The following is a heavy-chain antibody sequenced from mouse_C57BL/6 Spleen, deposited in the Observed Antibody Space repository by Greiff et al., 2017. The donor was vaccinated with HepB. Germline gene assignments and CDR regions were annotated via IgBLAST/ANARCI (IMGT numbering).Heavy chain of an antibody. D-gene: IGHD1-1*01. CDR1: GYTFTSYD. V-gene: IGHV1-85*01. Sequence: VMLVESGPELVKPGASVKLSCKASGYTFTSYDINWVKQRPGQGLEWIGWIYPRDGSTKYNEKFKGKATLTVDTSSSTAYMELHSLTSEDSAVYFCARGDYYGSRGAWFAYWGQGTLVTVSA. CDR3: ARGDYYGSRGAWFAY. J-gene: IGHJ3*01. CDR2: IYPRDGST.